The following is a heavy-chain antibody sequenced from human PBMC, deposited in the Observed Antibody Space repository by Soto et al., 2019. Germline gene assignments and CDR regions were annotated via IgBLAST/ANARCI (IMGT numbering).Heavy chain of an antibody. CDR3: ASRYSGYDSALDY. Sequence: QVQLVQSGAEVKKPGSSVKVSCKASGGIFSSYAISWVRQAPGQGLEWMGGIIPIFGTANYAQKFQGRVTNTADESTSTAYMELSSLRSEDTAVYYCASRYSGYDSALDYWGQVTLVTVSS. J-gene: IGHJ4*02. D-gene: IGHD5-12*01. CDR1: GGIFSSYA. V-gene: IGHV1-69*12. CDR2: IIPIFGTA.